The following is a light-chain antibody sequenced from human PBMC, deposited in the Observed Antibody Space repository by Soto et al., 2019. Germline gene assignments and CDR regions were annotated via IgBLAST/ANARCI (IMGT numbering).Light chain of an antibody. CDR2: AAS. CDR3: QQSYSAPLT. J-gene: IGKJ4*01. CDR1: QSITNF. Sequence: DIQMTQSPSSLSASVGDRVTITCRASQSITNFLNWYQQKPGRAPQLLIYAASSLQSGVTARFSGGGSGTDFTLTISSLQPEDFATYYCQQSYSAPLTFGGGTKVEIK. V-gene: IGKV1-39*01.